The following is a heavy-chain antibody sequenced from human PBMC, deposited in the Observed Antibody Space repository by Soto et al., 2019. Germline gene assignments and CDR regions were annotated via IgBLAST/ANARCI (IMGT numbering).Heavy chain of an antibody. J-gene: IGHJ4*02. D-gene: IGHD6-19*01. CDR1: GFTFSLYW. CDR3: AKGSEQWLFLVFDY. Sequence: GGSLRLSCAASGFTFSLYWMGWVRLSPGKGLEWVSAISGSGGSTYYADSVKGRFTISRDNSKNTLYLQMNSLRAEDTAVYYCAKGSEQWLFLVFDYWGQGTLVTVSS. V-gene: IGHV3-23*01. CDR2: ISGSGGST.